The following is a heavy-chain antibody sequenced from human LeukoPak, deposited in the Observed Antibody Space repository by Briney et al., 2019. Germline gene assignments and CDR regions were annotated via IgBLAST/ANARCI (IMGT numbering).Heavy chain of an antibody. J-gene: IGHJ3*02. D-gene: IGHD3-3*01. V-gene: IGHV3-21*01. CDR2: ISSSSSYI. CDR1: GFTFSSYS. CDR3: ARAIFGVVHDAFDI. Sequence: AGGSLRLSCAASGFTFSSYSMNWVRQAPGKGLEWVSSISSSSSYIYYADYVKGRFTISRDNAKNSLYLQMNSLRAEDTAVYYCARAIFGVVHDAFDIWGQGTMVTVSS.